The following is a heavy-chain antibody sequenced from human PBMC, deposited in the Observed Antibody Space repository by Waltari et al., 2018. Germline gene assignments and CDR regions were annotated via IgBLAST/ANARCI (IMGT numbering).Heavy chain of an antibody. Sequence: EVQLVESGGDLVLPGGSLRLSCAALGFPVIGPWMTWDRPTPGKGLEWVGNIQQNGSEKWYADSVKGRFTISRDNAMNLVYLQMNSLRVEDTAVYYCARDLVATPPWGQGTLVTVSS. CDR1: GFPVIGPW. CDR2: IQQNGSEK. V-gene: IGHV3-7*01. D-gene: IGHD2-21*02. J-gene: IGHJ5*02. CDR3: ARDLVATPP.